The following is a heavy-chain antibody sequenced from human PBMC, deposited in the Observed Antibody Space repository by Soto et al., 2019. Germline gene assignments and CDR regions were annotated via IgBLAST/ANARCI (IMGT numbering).Heavy chain of an antibody. Sequence: GGSLRLSCAASGLTIDDYAMHWVRQAPGKGLEWVSGISWDSGRIGYAGSVKGRFTISRDNAKNSLYLQMNSLRAEDTAVYYCARDDYPYYDDSSGYHFDYWGQGALVTVSS. V-gene: IGHV3-9*01. CDR2: ISWDSGRI. CDR3: ARDDYPYYDDSSGYHFDY. D-gene: IGHD3-22*01. CDR1: GLTIDDYA. J-gene: IGHJ4*02.